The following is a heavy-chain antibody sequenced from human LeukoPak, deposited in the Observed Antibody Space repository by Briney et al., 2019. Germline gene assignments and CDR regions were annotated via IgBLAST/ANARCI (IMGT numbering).Heavy chain of an antibody. J-gene: IGHJ5*02. CDR1: GGSISSYY. CDR3: ARASWVQLERLGNWFDP. D-gene: IGHD1-1*01. Sequence: PSETLSLTCTVSGGSISSYYWSWIRQPAGKGLEWIGRIYTSGSTNYNPSLKSRVTMSVDTSKNQFSLKLSSMTAADTAVYYCARASWVQLERLGNWFDPWGQGTLVTVSS. V-gene: IGHV4-4*07. CDR2: IYTSGST.